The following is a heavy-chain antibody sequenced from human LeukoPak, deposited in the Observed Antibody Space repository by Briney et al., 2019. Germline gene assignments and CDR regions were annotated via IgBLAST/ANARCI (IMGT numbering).Heavy chain of an antibody. Sequence: GRSLRLSCAASGSTFDDYAMHWVRQAPGKGLEWVSGISWNSGSIGYADSVKGRFTISRDNAKNSLYLQMNSLRAEDTALYYCAKDMGSYGSGSYSNYYYYGMDVWGQGTTVTVSS. D-gene: IGHD3-10*01. V-gene: IGHV3-9*01. CDR1: GSTFDDYA. CDR2: ISWNSGSI. CDR3: AKDMGSYGSGSYSNYYYYGMDV. J-gene: IGHJ6*02.